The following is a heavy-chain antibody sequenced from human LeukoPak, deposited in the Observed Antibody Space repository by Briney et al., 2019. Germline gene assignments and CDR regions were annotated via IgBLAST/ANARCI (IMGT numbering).Heavy chain of an antibody. V-gene: IGHV3-30*02. CDR1: GFTFSSYG. Sequence: GGSLRLSCAASGFTFSSYGMHWVRQTPGKGLECVAFIRYDGGNQYYTDSVKGRFTISRDNSKNTIYRQMNSLRAEDTAVYYCAKDLRSRIAAAGAPDYWGQGTLVTVSS. CDR2: IRYDGGNQ. D-gene: IGHD6-13*01. J-gene: IGHJ4*02. CDR3: AKDLRSRIAAAGAPDY.